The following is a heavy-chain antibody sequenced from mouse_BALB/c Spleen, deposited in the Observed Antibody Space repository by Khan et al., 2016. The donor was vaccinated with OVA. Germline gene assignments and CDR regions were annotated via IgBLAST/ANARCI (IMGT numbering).Heavy chain of an antibody. J-gene: IGHJ2*01. D-gene: IGHD1-1*01. V-gene: IGHV3-2*02. CDR3: ARVYGGDFDY. Sequence: VQLQQSGPGLVKPSQSLSLTCTVTGYSIASDYAWNWIRQFPGNKLEWMGFISYSGNTTYNPSLKSRISITLDTSKNQFFLQLNSVTSEDTATYYCARVYGGDFDYWGQGTTLTVSS. CDR1: GYSIASDYA. CDR2: ISYSGNT.